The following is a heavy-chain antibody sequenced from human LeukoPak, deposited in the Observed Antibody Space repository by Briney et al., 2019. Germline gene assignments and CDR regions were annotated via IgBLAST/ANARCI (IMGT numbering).Heavy chain of an antibody. V-gene: IGHV4-39*01. CDR2: IYYSGST. J-gene: IGHJ2*01. D-gene: IGHD2-15*01. Sequence: SETLSLTCTFSGGSIKNEYYYWCWIRLAPGKGLEWIGNIYYSGSTYYRPSLKSRVTTSVDTSNNQFSLKLSSVTAADTAVYYCARYRYCLSSWCPGRERYFDLSGRGTLVPVSS. CDR1: GGSIKNEYYY. CDR3: ARYRYCLSSWCPGRERYFDL.